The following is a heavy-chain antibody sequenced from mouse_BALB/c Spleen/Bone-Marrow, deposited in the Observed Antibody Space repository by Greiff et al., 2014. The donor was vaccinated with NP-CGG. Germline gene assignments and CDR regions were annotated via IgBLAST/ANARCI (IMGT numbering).Heavy chain of an antibody. CDR2: IYPGQDRT. V-gene: IGHV1S56*01. Sequence: VQLQQSGPELVKSGASVKMSCKASGYSFTNYYMHWVRQRPGQGLEWIGWIYPGQDRTQYNEKFKGKTTLTADKSSSTAYMLLSSLTSEDSAIYFCASDYEHWFDFWGQGTTLTVSS. CDR3: ASDYEHWFDF. CDR1: GYSFTNYY. D-gene: IGHD2-4*01. J-gene: IGHJ2*01.